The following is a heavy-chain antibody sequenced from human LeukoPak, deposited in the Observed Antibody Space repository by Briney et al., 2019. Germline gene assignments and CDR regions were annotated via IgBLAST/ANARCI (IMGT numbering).Heavy chain of an antibody. J-gene: IGHJ1*01. D-gene: IGHD2-2*01. CDR3: ARQAVPVAKYFQH. Sequence: GESLKISCHCAGYSITSYWIGWVRQMPGKGLEWMGIIYTGDSDTRYSPSFQGQVTISPAKCISTAYLHWSSLKASDTAMYYCARQAVPVAKYFQHWGQGTLVTVSS. CDR1: GYSITSYW. CDR2: IYTGDSDT. V-gene: IGHV5-51*01.